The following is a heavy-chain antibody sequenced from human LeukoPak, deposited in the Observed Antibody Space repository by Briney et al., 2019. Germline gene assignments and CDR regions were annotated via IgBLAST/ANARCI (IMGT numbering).Heavy chain of an antibody. D-gene: IGHD3-22*01. J-gene: IGHJ4*02. CDR3: AKGDYYDSSSFDY. Sequence: QPGGSLRLSGAASGFTFSSYAMSWVRQAPGKGLEWVSTISGSGGSTYYADSVKGRFTISRDNSKNTLYLQMNSLRAEDTAVYYCAKGDYYDSSSFDYWGQGTLVTVSS. V-gene: IGHV3-23*01. CDR2: ISGSGGST. CDR1: GFTFSSYA.